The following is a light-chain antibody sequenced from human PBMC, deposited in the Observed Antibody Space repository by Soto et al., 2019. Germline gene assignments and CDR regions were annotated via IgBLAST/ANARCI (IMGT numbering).Light chain of an antibody. J-gene: IGLJ1*01. CDR1: SSDVGSYNL. Sequence: QSVLTQPASGSGSPGQSITISCTGTSSDVGSYNLVSWYQQHPGKAPKLMIYEVSKRPSGVSNRFSGSKSGNTASLTISGLQAEDEADYYCCSYAGSFSYVFGTGTKVTVL. CDR2: EVS. CDR3: CSYAGSFSYV. V-gene: IGLV2-23*02.